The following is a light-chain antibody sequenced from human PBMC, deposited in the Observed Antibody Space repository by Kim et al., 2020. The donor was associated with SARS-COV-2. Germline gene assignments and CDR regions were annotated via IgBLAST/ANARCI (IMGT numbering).Light chain of an antibody. CDR2: DNS. CDR1: DIGTRS. V-gene: IGLV3-21*02. J-gene: IGLJ3*02. CDR3: QVWDTSTDYVV. Sequence: PGQTAKIPCGGDDIGTRSVHWYQQQPGQAPVLVVYDNSARPSGTPGRFSGSNSGNTATLTISRVEAGDEADYYCQVWDTSTDYVVFGGGTQLTVL.